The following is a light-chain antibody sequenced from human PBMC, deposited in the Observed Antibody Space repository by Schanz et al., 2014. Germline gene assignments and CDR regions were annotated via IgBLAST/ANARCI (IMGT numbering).Light chain of an antibody. CDR3: SSYTSTNTGV. CDR1: SSDIGNYNY. J-gene: IGLJ1*01. CDR2: EVT. V-gene: IGLV2-14*01. Sequence: QSALTQPPSASGSPGQSVTISCTGTSSDIGNYNYVSWYQQHPGQAPKLVIYEVTKRPSGVSNHFSGSKSGNTASLTISGLQAEDEADYYCSSYTSTNTGVFGTGTKVTVL.